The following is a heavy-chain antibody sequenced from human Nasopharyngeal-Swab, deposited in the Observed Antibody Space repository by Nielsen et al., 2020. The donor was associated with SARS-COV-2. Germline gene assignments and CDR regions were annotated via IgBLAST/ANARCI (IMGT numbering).Heavy chain of an antibody. CDR2: ISYDGSNQ. CDR3: ARGKDGVYYYYGMDV. J-gene: IGHJ6*02. D-gene: IGHD4-17*01. CDR1: GFNFHTYA. V-gene: IGHV3-30*04. Sequence: SLRLSCVASGFNFHTYALHWVRQAPGKGLEWVAIISYDGSNQFYADSVKGRFTVSRDNSKNTLYLQMSSLTREDTAIYYCARGKDGVYYYYGMDVWGQGTTVTVSS.